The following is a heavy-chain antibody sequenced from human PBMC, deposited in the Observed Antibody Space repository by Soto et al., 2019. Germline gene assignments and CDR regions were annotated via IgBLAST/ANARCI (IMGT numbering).Heavy chain of an antibody. CDR1: GFTFSSYS. Sequence: GGSLRLSCAASGFTFSSYSMNWVRQAPGQGLEWVAVISSDGSSKYYGDSVRGRFTISRDNSKNTLLLEMNSLRSEDTAVYYCAKDRGLAESGRWSHYYYGMDVWGQGTTVTVSS. CDR2: ISSDGSSK. V-gene: IGHV3-30*18. D-gene: IGHD1-26*01. CDR3: AKDRGLAESGRWSHYYYGMDV. J-gene: IGHJ6*02.